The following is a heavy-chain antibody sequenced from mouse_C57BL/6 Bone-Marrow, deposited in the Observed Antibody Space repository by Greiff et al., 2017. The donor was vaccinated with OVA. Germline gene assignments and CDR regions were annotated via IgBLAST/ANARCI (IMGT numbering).Heavy chain of an antibody. Sequence: VQLQQSGPELVKPGASVKISCKASGYAFSSSWMNWVKQRPGKGLEWIGRIYPGDGDTNYNGKFKGKATLTADKSSSTAYMQLSSLTSEDSAVYFCARTGTYYYGSSSFAYWGQGTLVTVSA. CDR1: GYAFSSSW. J-gene: IGHJ3*01. D-gene: IGHD1-1*01. CDR3: ARTGTYYYGSSSFAY. CDR2: IYPGDGDT. V-gene: IGHV1-82*01.